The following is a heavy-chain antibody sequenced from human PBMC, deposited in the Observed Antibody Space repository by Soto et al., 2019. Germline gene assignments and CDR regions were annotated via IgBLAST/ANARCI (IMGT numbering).Heavy chain of an antibody. CDR1: GGSISSGDYY. Sequence: QVQLQESGPGLVKPSQTLSLTCTVSGGSISSGDYYWSWIRQPPGKGLEWIGYIYYSGSTYYNPSLKSRVTISIDTSKNQFSLKLSSVTAADTAVYYCARVTYYYDSSGSRGIYYFDYWGQGTLVTVSS. CDR3: ARVTYYYDSSGSRGIYYFDY. CDR2: IYYSGST. J-gene: IGHJ4*02. V-gene: IGHV4-30-4*01. D-gene: IGHD3-22*01.